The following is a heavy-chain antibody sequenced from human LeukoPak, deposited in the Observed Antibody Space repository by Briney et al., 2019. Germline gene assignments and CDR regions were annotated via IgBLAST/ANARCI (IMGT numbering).Heavy chain of an antibody. Sequence: SETLSLTCTVSGGSISSYYWSWIRQPPGKGLEWIGYIYYSGSTNYNPSLKSRVTISVDTSKNQFSLKLSSVTAADTAVYYCARRPIVGATQYYFDYWGQGTLVTVSS. V-gene: IGHV4-59*12. CDR1: GGSISSYY. D-gene: IGHD1-26*01. CDR3: ARRPIVGATQYYFDY. CDR2: IYYSGST. J-gene: IGHJ4*02.